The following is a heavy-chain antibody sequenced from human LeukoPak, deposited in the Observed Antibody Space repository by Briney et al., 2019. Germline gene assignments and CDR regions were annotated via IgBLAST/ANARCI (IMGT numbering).Heavy chain of an antibody. J-gene: IGHJ4*02. CDR1: GFTFSRYG. D-gene: IGHD1-26*01. CDR2: ISYDGSKK. CDR3: AHTGWDLGYYFDY. Sequence: PGRSLRLSCAASGFTFSRYGMHWVRQAPGKGLEWVAVISYDGSKKYYADSVKGRSTIPRDNSKNTLYLQMNSLRAEDTAVYYCAHTGWDLGYYFDYWGQGTLVTVSS. V-gene: IGHV3-30*03.